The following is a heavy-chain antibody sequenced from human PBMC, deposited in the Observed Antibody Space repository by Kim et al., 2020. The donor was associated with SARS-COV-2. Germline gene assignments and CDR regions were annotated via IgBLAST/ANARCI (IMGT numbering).Heavy chain of an antibody. Sequence: GGSLRLSCAASGFTFSSYGMHWVRQAPGKGLEWVAVISYDGINKYFADSGKGRFTISRDNSKNTLYLQMNSLRAEDKAVDDCAKDRLWVNHYVDYWGHGT. CDR2: ISYDGINK. D-gene: IGHD3-16*01. CDR1: GFTFSSYG. J-gene: IGHJ4*01. V-gene: IGHV3-30*18. CDR3: AKDRLWVNHYVDY.